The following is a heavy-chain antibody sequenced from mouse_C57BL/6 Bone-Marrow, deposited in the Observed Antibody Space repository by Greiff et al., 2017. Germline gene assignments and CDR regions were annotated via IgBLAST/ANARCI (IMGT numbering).Heavy chain of an antibody. D-gene: IGHD2-3*01. CDR1: GYTFTSYW. Sequence: VQLQQPGAELVKPGASVKVSCKASGYTFTSYWMHWVKQRPGQGLEWIGRIHPSDSDTNYNQKFKGKATLTVDQSSSTAYMQLSSLTSEDSAVYYCAIDGYPFAYWGQGNLVTVSA. CDR2: IHPSDSDT. J-gene: IGHJ3*01. CDR3: AIDGYPFAY. V-gene: IGHV1-74*01.